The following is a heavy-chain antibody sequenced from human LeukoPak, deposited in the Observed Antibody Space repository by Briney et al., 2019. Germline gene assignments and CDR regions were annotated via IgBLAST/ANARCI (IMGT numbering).Heavy chain of an antibody. CDR2: VYYSGNT. V-gene: IGHV4-61*08. CDR1: GGSVSSGGYY. Sequence: PSETLSLTCTVSGGSVSSGGYYWSWIRQPPGKGLEWIGYVYYSGNTNYNPSLKSRVTISVDTSKNQFSLKLSSVTAADTAVYYCARDYYESSGYYDYWGQEALVTVSS. D-gene: IGHD3-22*01. J-gene: IGHJ4*02. CDR3: ARDYYESSGYYDY.